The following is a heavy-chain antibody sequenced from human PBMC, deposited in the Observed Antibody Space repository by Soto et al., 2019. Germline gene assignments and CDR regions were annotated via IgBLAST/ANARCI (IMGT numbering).Heavy chain of an antibody. Sequence: QIPLVQSGGEVKQPGASVKVSCKSSGYKFISHSITWVRQAPGQGLEWMGRISAYNGNTNYAQKLQGRVTMTTDTSTNTAYMELRSLRSDDTAVYYCARGTFCGGAPGCRDMDVWGQGTTVTVSS. CDR2: ISAYNGNT. CDR3: ARGTFCGGAPGCRDMDV. D-gene: IGHD2-21*01. CDR1: GYKFISHS. J-gene: IGHJ6*02. V-gene: IGHV1-18*01.